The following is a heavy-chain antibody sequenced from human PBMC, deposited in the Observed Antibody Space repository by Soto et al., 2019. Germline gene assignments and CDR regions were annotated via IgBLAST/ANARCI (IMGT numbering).Heavy chain of an antibody. V-gene: IGHV5-51*01. J-gene: IGHJ5*02. CDR2: IYPGDSDT. D-gene: IGHD2-21*02. CDR1: GYSFTSYW. CDR3: ARRGEAYCGGDCSSGVNNWFDP. Sequence: GESLKISCKGSGYSFTSYWIGWVRQMPGKGLEWMGIIYPGDSDTRYSPSFQGQVTISADKSISTAYLQWSSLKASDTAMYYCARRGEAYCGGDCSSGVNNWFDPWGQGTLVTVSS.